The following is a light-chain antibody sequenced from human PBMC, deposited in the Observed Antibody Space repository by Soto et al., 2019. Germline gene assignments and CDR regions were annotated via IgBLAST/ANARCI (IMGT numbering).Light chain of an antibody. CDR1: QSVTSTY. Sequence: ESVLTQSPGTLSLSPGERATLSCRASQSVTSTYLAWYQQKPGQAPRLLIYGASTRATGIPDRFSGSGSGTDFTLTISRLEPEDFAVYYCQRYDISPFPFGQGTKLEIK. CDR3: QRYDISPFP. CDR2: GAS. V-gene: IGKV3-20*01. J-gene: IGKJ2*01.